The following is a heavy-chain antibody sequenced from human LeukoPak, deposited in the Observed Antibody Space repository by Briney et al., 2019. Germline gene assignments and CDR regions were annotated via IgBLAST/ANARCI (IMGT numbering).Heavy chain of an antibody. Sequence: GRSLRLSCAASGFTFSSYGMHWVRQAPGKGLEWVAVISYDGSNKYYADSVKGRFTISRDNSKNTLYLQMNSLRAEDTAVYYCARDGPRDYGYFDYWGQGTLVTVSS. CDR2: ISYDGSNK. CDR3: ARDGPRDYGYFDY. CDR1: GFTFSSYG. D-gene: IGHD4/OR15-4a*01. J-gene: IGHJ4*02. V-gene: IGHV3-30*03.